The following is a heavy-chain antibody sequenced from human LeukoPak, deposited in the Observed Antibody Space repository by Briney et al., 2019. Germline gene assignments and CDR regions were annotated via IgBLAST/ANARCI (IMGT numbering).Heavy chain of an antibody. CDR2: IYHSGST. CDR1: GDSVSLDGYY. V-gene: IGHV4-30-2*01. D-gene: IGHD3-10*01. Sequence: SETLSLTCTVSGDSVSLDGYYWSWIRQPPGKGLEWIGYIYHSGSTYYNLSLKSRVIKSVDRSKLQFSLKLSSVTAADTAVYYCARRGPQDYFDYWGQGTLVTVSS. CDR3: ARRGPQDYFDY. J-gene: IGHJ4*02.